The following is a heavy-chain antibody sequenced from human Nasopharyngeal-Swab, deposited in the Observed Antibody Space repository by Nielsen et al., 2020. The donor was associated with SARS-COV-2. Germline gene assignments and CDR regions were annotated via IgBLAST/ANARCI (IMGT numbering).Heavy chain of an antibody. V-gene: IGHV3-7*01. CDR1: GFTFSSYW. J-gene: IGHJ5*02. D-gene: IGHD6-6*01. CDR2: IKQDGSAK. Sequence: GESLKISCAASGFTFSSYWMSWVRQAPGKGLEWVANIKQDGSAKYYVDSVKGRFTISRDNAKNSLYLQMNSLRAEDTAVYYCARSAARSWFDPWGQGTLVTVSS. CDR3: ARSAARSWFDP.